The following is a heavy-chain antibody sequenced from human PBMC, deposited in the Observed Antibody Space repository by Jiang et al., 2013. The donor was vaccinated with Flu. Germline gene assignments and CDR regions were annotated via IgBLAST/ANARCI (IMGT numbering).Heavy chain of an antibody. J-gene: IGHJ4*02. V-gene: IGHV2-5*02. Sequence: TLTCTFSGFSLSSIGVGVGWIRQPPGKALEWLALIYWDDDDRYSPSLRTRLTITKDTSKNQVVLRMTNMDPADTGTYVCARSRGYYSYYFDYWGQGTLVTVSS. CDR1: GFSLSSIGVG. D-gene: IGHD3-22*01. CDR3: ARSRGYYSYYFDY. CDR2: IYWDDDD.